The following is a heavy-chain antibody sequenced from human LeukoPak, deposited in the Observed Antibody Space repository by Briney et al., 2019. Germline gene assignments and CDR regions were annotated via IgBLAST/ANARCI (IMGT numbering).Heavy chain of an antibody. CDR2: MYYTGYT. Sequence: PSETLSLTCTVSGGSITSYYWTWIRQPPGKGLEWIGYMYYTGYTKYNHSLKSRVPMSVDTSKNQFSLKLSSVTAADTAVYYCASSSSGGYYYDYWGQGTLVTVSS. V-gene: IGHV4-59*01. CDR1: GGSITSYY. D-gene: IGHD3-22*01. J-gene: IGHJ4*02. CDR3: ASSSSGGYYYDY.